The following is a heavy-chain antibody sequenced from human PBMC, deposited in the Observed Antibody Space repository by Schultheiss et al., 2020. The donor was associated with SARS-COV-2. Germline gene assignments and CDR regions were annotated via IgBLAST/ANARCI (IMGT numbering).Heavy chain of an antibody. CDR2: IYYSGST. D-gene: IGHD2-8*01. CDR1: GGSISSYY. Sequence: GSLRLSCTVSGGSISSYYWSWIRQPPGKGLEWIGYIYYSGSTNYNPSLKSRVTISVDTSKNQFSLKLSSVTAADTAVYYCARRSAVSDFDYWGQGTLVTVSS. J-gene: IGHJ4*02. CDR3: ARRSAVSDFDY. V-gene: IGHV4-59*01.